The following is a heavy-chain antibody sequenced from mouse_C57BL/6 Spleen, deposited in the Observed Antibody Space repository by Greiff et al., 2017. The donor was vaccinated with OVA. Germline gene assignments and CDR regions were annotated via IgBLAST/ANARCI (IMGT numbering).Heavy chain of an antibody. CDR1: GYTFTDYY. CDR2: INPKNGGT. D-gene: IGHD1-1*02. Sequence: EVQLQQSGPELVKPGASVKISCKASGYTFTDYYMNWVKQSHGKSLEWIGDINPKNGGTSYNQKFKGKATLTVDKSSSTAYMELRSLTSEDSAVYYCASSRYVGSFAYWGQGTLVTVSA. V-gene: IGHV1-26*01. J-gene: IGHJ3*01. CDR3: ASSRYVGSFAY.